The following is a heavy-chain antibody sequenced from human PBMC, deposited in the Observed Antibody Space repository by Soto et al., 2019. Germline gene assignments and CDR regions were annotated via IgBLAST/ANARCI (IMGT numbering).Heavy chain of an antibody. CDR2: ISAYNGNT. V-gene: IGHV1-18*01. J-gene: IGHJ6*03. CDR1: GYTFTSYG. Sequence: GGPVEVSWKGSGYTFTSYGISWVRQAPGPGLEWMGWISAYNGNTNYAQKLQGRVTMTTDTSTRTAYMELRSLRSDDTAVYYCARDAHYCSSTSCYGWVEGFYYYYYMDVWAKRTTVTVAS. D-gene: IGHD2-2*01. CDR3: ARDAHYCSSTSCYGWVEGFYYYYYMDV.